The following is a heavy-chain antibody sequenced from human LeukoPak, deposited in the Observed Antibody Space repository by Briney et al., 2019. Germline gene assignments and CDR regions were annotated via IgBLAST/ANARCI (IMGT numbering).Heavy chain of an antibody. V-gene: IGHV3-23*01. CDR1: GFTFSNSA. J-gene: IGHJ4*02. Sequence: PGGPLRPSCAASGFTFSNSAMTWVRQAPGKGLEWVSAISGSGGSTYYADSVKGRFTISRDNSKNTLYLQMSSLRADDTAVYYCAKSSYSIFDYWGQGTLVTVSS. CDR2: ISGSGGST. CDR3: AKSSYSIFDY. D-gene: IGHD5-18*01.